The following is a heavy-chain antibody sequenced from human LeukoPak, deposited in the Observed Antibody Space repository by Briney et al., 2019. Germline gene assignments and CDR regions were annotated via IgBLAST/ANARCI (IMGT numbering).Heavy chain of an antibody. CDR3: ARGASGSYSWFDP. CDR1: GYTFSSYG. CDR2: ISAYNGDTNGNT. V-gene: IGHV1-18*01. J-gene: IGHJ5*02. Sequence: ASVKVSCKASGYTFSSYGISWVRQAPGQGLEWMGWISAYNGDTNGNTNCAQKFQGRVTMTTDTSTSTAYMELRSLRSDDTAVYYCARGASGSYSWFDPWGQGTLVTVSS. D-gene: IGHD1-26*01.